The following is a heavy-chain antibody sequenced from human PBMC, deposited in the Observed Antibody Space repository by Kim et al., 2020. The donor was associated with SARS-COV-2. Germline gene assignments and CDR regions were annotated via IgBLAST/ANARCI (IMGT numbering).Heavy chain of an antibody. J-gene: IGHJ6*02. D-gene: IGHD6-13*01. CDR1: GFTFSSYG. V-gene: IGHV3-30*03. CDR3: ARIAAAGTVYYYYGMDV. CDR2: ISYDGSNK. Sequence: GGSLRLSCAASGFTFSSYGMHWVRQAPGKGLEWVAVISYDGSNKYYADSVKGRFTISRDNSKNTLYLQMNSLRAEDTAVYYCARIAAAGTVYYYYGMDVWGQGTTVTVS.